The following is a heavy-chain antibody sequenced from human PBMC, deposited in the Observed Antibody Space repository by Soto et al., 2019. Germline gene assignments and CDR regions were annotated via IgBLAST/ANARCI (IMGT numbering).Heavy chain of an antibody. CDR3: ARESRLVPYGMDV. V-gene: IGHV3-21*01. Sequence: EVQLVESGGGLVKPGGSLRLSCAASGFTFSTYTMNWVRQAPGKGLEWVSSISRSSSYIYYADSVKGRFTISRDNAKNSLYLQMNSLRAEDTAVYYCARESRLVPYGMDVWGQGTTVTVSS. D-gene: IGHD3-9*01. J-gene: IGHJ6*02. CDR1: GFTFSTYT. CDR2: ISRSSSYI.